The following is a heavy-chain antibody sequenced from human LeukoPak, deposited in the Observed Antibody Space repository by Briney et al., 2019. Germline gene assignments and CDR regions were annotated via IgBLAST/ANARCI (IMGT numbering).Heavy chain of an antibody. CDR2: LYTSGGT. CDR3: ARGPPPGLLWFGESMEGYYFDY. Sequence: SETLSLTCTVSGGSISSYYWSWIRQPAGKGLEWMGRLYTSGGTNYNPSLKSRVTMSVDTSKNQFSLKLSSVTAADTAVYYCARGPPPGLLWFGESMEGYYFDYWGQGTLVTVSS. J-gene: IGHJ4*02. V-gene: IGHV4-4*07. CDR1: GGSISSYY. D-gene: IGHD3-10*01.